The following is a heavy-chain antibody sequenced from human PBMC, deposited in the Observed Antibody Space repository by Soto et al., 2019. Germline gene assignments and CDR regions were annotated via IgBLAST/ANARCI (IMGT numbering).Heavy chain of an antibody. V-gene: IGHV3-21*01. J-gene: IGHJ4*02. CDR2: INGRGNYI. Sequence: PGGSLRLSCASSVFTFSTYTMNWVRQSPGKGLEWVSSINGRGNYIYYAESVKGRFTISRDKAKNSLYLQMDRLRAEDTALYYCVREDGKVGTNSAFDYWGMGA. CDR3: VREDGKVGTNSAFDY. CDR1: VFTFSTYT. D-gene: IGHD1-26*01.